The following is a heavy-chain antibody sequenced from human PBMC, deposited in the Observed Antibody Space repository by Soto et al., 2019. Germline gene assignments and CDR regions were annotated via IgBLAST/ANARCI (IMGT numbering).Heavy chain of an antibody. Sequence: GSLRLSCAASGFTFSSYSMNWVRQAPGKGLEWVSSISSSSSYIYYADSVKGRFTISRDNAKNPLYLQMNSLRAEDTAVYYCARDTTGKSNFDYWGQGTLVTVSS. CDR3: ARDTTGKSNFDY. V-gene: IGHV3-21*01. CDR1: GFTFSSYS. D-gene: IGHD4-17*01. CDR2: ISSSSSYI. J-gene: IGHJ4*02.